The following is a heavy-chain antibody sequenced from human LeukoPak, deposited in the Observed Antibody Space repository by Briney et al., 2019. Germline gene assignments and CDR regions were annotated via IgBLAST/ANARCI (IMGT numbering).Heavy chain of an antibody. J-gene: IGHJ4*02. D-gene: IGHD2-15*01. CDR2: ISSSGDSI. Sequence: GGSLRLSCAASGFSLTTYEMNWVRQAPGKGLEWVSYISSSGDSIYYADSVKGRFTISRDNAKNSLSLQMNSLRAEDTAIYYCVREGYFNFDYWGQGTLVTVSS. CDR1: GFSLTTYE. CDR3: VREGYFNFDY. V-gene: IGHV3-48*03.